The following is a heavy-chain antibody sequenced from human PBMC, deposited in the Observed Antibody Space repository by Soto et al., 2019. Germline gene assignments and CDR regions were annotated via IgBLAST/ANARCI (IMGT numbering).Heavy chain of an antibody. CDR1: GYIFTNYD. D-gene: IGHD3-3*01. CDR2: INPNSGNT. Sequence: QVQLVQSGAEVKKPGASVKVSCKASGYIFTNYDINWVRQATGQGLEYLGWINPNSGNTGYVQKFKGRVTMTRNTSINTAYMELNSLRSEGTAVYYCARGIKYGYDSRWLVPWGQGTQVTVSS. J-gene: IGHJ5*02. V-gene: IGHV1-8*01. CDR3: ARGIKYGYDSRWLVP.